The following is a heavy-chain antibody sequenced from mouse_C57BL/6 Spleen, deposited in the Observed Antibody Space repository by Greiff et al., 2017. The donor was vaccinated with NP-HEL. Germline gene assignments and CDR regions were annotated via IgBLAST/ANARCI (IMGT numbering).Heavy chain of an antibody. V-gene: IGHV1-52*01. Sequence: QVQLQQPGAELVRPGSSVKLSCKASGYTFTSYWMHWVKQRPIQGLEWIGNIDPSDSETHYNQKFKDKATLTVDKSSSTAYMQLSSLTSEDSAVYYCAKGTIYDGYYDYAMDYWGQGTSVTVSS. J-gene: IGHJ4*01. D-gene: IGHD2-3*01. CDR2: IDPSDSET. CDR3: AKGTIYDGYYDYAMDY. CDR1: GYTFTSYW.